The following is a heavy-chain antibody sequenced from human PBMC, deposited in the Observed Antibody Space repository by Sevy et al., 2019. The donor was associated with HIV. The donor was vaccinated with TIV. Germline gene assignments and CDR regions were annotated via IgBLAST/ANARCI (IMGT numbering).Heavy chain of an antibody. CDR2: IKSKSDGGTT. CDR1: GFTFSNAW. V-gene: IGHV3-15*01. CDR3: TTVAQFTAFDI. J-gene: IGHJ3*02. Sequence: GGSLRLSCAASGFTFSNAWMSWVRQAPGKGLEWVGRIKSKSDGGTTDYAVPGKGRFTISSDDSKNTPYLQMNSLKTEDTAVYYCTTVAQFTAFDIWGQGTMVTVSS.